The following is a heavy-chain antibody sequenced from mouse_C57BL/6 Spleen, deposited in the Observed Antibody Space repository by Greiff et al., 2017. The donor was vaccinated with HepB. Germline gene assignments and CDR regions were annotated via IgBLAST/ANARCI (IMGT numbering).Heavy chain of an antibody. Sequence: VQLQQPGAELVMPGASVKLSCKASGYTFTSYWMHWVKQRPGQGLEWIGEIDPSDSYTNYNQKFKGKSTLTVDKSSSTAYMQLSSLTSEDSAVYYGASSGYNGSRNPWSFDVWGTGTTVTVSS. CDR1: GYTFTSYW. CDR3: ASSGYNGSRNPWSFDV. J-gene: IGHJ1*03. D-gene: IGHD1-1*01. CDR2: IDPSDSYT. V-gene: IGHV1-69*01.